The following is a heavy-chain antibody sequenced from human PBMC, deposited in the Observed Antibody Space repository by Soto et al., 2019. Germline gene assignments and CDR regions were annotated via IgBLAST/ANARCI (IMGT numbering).Heavy chain of an antibody. J-gene: IGHJ4*02. Sequence: RLXXATSGFSLRTTWMHWVRQAPGKGLALVARITRGDTNTDYVDSVKGRFTISRDSAKNTLYLQMNSLTSDDTAVYYCAREYYYSIDHWGRGTLVTAPQ. V-gene: IGHV3-74*01. D-gene: IGHD3-10*01. CDR3: AREYYYSIDH. CDR1: GFSLRTTW. CDR2: ITRGDTNT.